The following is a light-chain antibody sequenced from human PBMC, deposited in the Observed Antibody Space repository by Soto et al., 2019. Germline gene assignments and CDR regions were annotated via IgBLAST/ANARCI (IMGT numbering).Light chain of an antibody. CDR1: TGAVTSGHY. Sequence: QAVVTQEPSLTVSPGGTVTLTCGSSTGAVTSGHYPYWFQQKPGQAPRTLIYDTSNKNSWTPARFSGSLLGGKAALTISGAQPEDEAEYYCLLSYSGARVVFGGGTKLTVL. CDR2: DTS. V-gene: IGLV7-46*01. J-gene: IGLJ2*01. CDR3: LLSYSGARVV.